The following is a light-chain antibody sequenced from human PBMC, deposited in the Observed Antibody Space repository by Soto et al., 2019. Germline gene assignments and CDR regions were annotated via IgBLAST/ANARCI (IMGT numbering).Light chain of an antibody. Sequence: QSVLTQPPSVSGAPGQRVTISCTGSSSNIGAGYDVHWYQQLPGRAPKLLIYGNTNRPSGVPDRFSGSKSGTSASLAITGLQAEDEADYYCLSFDSSLRVVFGGWTKLTVL. V-gene: IGLV1-40*01. CDR2: GNT. J-gene: IGLJ2*01. CDR3: LSFDSSLRVV. CDR1: SSNIGAGYD.